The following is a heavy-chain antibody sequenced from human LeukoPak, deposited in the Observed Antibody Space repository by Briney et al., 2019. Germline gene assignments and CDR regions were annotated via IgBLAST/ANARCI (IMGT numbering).Heavy chain of an antibody. J-gene: IGHJ4*02. CDR1: GGSISSGGYY. D-gene: IGHD6-13*01. CDR3: ARDPRSSSRFDY. CDR2: IYYSGST. Sequence: PSQTLSLTCTVSGGSISSGGYYWSWIRQHPGKGLEWIGYIYYSGSTYYNPSLKSRVTISVDTSKNQFSLKLSSVTAADTAVYYCARDPRSSSRFDYWGQGTLVTVSS. V-gene: IGHV4-31*03.